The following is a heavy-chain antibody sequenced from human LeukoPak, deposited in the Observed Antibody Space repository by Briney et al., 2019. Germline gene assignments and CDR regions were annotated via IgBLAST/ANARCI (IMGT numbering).Heavy chain of an antibody. CDR3: ARAGEQWLVHDAFDI. D-gene: IGHD6-19*01. V-gene: IGHV3-66*01. Sequence: GGSLRLSCAASGFTVSSIYMSWFRQAPGKGLECVSVIYSGGSTYYADSVKGRFTISRGHSKNTLYLQMNSLTAEDTAVYYCARAGEQWLVHDAFDIWGQGTMVTVSS. CDR2: IYSGGST. CDR1: GFTVSSIY. J-gene: IGHJ3*02.